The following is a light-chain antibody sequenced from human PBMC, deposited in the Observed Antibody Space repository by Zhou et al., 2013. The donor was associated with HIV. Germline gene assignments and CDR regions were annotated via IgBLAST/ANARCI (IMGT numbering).Light chain of an antibody. CDR3: QQSYSTLLT. CDR1: QRISSY. J-gene: IGKJ4*01. Sequence: DIQMTQSPSSLSASVGDRVTITCRASQRISSYVNWYQQKPGKAPKLLIYAASSLESGVPSRFSGSGSGTDFTLTISSLEPEDFATYYCQQSYSTLLTFGGGTKVEIK. V-gene: IGKV1-39*01. CDR2: AAS.